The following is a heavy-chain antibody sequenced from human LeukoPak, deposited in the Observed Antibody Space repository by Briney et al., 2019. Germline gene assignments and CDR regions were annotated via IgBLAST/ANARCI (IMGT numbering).Heavy chain of an antibody. CDR2: INPNTGGT. CDR1: VYTFTGYN. Sequence: GASVKVSCKASVYTFTGYNIHWVRQAPGQGLEWRGWINPNTGGTTFAQKFQGRVTMTRDTSISTAYMELSSLRSDDTAVYYCARALGMAVAGSAGYWGQGTLVTVSS. D-gene: IGHD6-19*01. J-gene: IGHJ4*02. V-gene: IGHV1-2*02. CDR3: ARALGMAVAGSAGY.